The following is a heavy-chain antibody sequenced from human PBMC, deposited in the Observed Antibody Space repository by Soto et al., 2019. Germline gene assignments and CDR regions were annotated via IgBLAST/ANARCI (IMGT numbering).Heavy chain of an antibody. V-gene: IGHV1-69*02. D-gene: IGHD2-2*01. CDR1: GGTFSSYT. J-gene: IGHJ5*02. CDR2: NIPILGIA. CDR3: VRAIVVVPAADKNYNCFDP. Sequence: SVKVSCKASGGTFSSYTISWVRQAPGQGLEWMGRNIPILGIANYAQKFQGRVTITADKSTSTAYMELSSLRSEDTAVYYCVRAIVVVPAADKNYNCFDPWGQGTLVTVSS.